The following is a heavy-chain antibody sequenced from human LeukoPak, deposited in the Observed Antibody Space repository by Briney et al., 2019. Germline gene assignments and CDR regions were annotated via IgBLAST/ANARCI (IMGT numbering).Heavy chain of an antibody. Sequence: GGSLRLSCAASGFTFSSYDMHWVRHATGKGLEWVSAICTAGDTYYPGSVKGRFTISRENAKTSLYLQLNSLGAGDTAVYYCARGGIGRPFDIWGQGTMVTVSS. D-gene: IGHD1-14*01. CDR3: ARGGIGRPFDI. CDR1: GFTFSSYD. J-gene: IGHJ3*02. CDR2: ICTAGDT. V-gene: IGHV3-13*01.